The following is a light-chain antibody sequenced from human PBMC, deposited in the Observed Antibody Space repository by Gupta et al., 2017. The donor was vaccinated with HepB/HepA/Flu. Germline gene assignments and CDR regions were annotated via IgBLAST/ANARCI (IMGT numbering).Light chain of an antibody. V-gene: IGKV2-28*01. CDR2: SGS. Sequence: EIVMTQFPLSLSVTPGEAASISCRSSQSLLKSNGYNYLDWYVQKPGQSPQLLIYSGSERASGVPDRFGGSGSGTEFTLKISRVEAEDVGIYYCMQALQSPRTFGQGTKVEIK. CDR1: QSLLKSNGYNY. CDR3: MQALQSPRT. J-gene: IGKJ1*01.